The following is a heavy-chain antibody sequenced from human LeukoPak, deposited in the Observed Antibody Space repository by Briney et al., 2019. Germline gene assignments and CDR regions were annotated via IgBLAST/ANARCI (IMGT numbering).Heavy chain of an antibody. CDR1: GYSFTSYW. V-gene: IGHV5-51*01. J-gene: IGHJ4*02. CDR2: IYPGDSDT. CDR3: ARRGGTYGDYPDY. D-gene: IGHD4-17*01. Sequence: GESLKISCKGSGYSFTSYWIGWVRRMPGKGLEWMGIIYPGDSDTRYSPSFQGQVNISADKSISTAYLQWSSLKASDTAMYYCARRGGTYGDYPDYWGQGTLVTVSS.